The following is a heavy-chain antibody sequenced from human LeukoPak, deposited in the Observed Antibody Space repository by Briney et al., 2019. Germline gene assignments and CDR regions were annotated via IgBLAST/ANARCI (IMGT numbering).Heavy chain of an antibody. CDR1: GFTFSSYA. V-gene: IGHV3-74*01. D-gene: IGHD5-18*01. Sequence: PGGSLRLSCAASGFTFSSYAMSWVRQAPGKGLEWVARINSDGSSTNYADSVKGRFTISRDNAKNTLYLQMNSLRAEDTAVYYCASDTVDTAVGIDYWGQGTLVTVSS. CDR3: ASDTVDTAVGIDY. CDR2: INSDGSST. J-gene: IGHJ4*02.